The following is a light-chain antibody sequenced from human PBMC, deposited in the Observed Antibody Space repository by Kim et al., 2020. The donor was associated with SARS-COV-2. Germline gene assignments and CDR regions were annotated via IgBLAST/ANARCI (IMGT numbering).Light chain of an antibody. CDR3: QQYDVWPRT. CDR1: QSVSRN. J-gene: IGKJ1*01. V-gene: IGKV3-15*01. CDR2: GAA. Sequence: EIVMTQSPATLSVSPGERATLSCRASQSVSRNLAWYQKKSGQAPRLLIYGAATRATGIPARFSGSGSGTEFTLTISSLQSEDVAVYYCQQYDVWPRTFGLGTKVEIK.